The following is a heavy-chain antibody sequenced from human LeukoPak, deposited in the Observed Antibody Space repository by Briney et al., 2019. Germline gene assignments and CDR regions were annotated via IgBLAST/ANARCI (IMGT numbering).Heavy chain of an antibody. J-gene: IGHJ4*02. Sequence: GRSLRLSCAASGFTFSSYAMHWVRQAPGKGLEWVAVISYDGSNKYYADSVKGRFTISRDNSKNTLYLQMNSLRAEDTAVYYCAKDKPAMDIVLMVYASFDYWGQGTLVTVSS. V-gene: IGHV3-30-3*01. D-gene: IGHD2-8*01. CDR1: GFTFSSYA. CDR2: ISYDGSNK. CDR3: AKDKPAMDIVLMVYASFDY.